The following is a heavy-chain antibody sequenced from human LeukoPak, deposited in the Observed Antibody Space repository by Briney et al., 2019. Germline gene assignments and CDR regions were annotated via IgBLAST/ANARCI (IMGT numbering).Heavy chain of an antibody. CDR1: GYTFTNYY. V-gene: IGHV1-46*01. D-gene: IGHD6-19*01. CDR2: INPSGAGT. CDR3: ARGSMAVAGPAWY. Sequence: VASVKVSCKASGYTFTNYYMHWVRQAPGQGLEWMGIINPSGAGTGYAQNFQDRVTMTRDTSTSTVYMELSSLRSEDTAVYYCARGSMAVAGPAWYWGQGTLVTVSS. J-gene: IGHJ4*02.